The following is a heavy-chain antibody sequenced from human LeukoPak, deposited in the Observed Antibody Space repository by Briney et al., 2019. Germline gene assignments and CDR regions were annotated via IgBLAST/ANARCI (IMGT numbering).Heavy chain of an antibody. Sequence: PSETLSLTCAVSGYSISSGYYWGWIRQPPGKGLEWIGSIYHSGSTYYNPSLKSRVTISVDTSKNQFSLKLSSVTAADTAVYYCARGYSYGFVYWGPGTLVTVSS. CDR3: ARGYSYGFVY. J-gene: IGHJ4*02. CDR2: IYHSGST. D-gene: IGHD5-18*01. V-gene: IGHV4-38-2*01. CDR1: GYSISSGYY.